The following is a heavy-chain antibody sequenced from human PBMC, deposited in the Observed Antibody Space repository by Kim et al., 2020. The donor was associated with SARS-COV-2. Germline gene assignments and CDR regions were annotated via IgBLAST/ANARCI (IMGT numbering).Heavy chain of an antibody. D-gene: IGHD3-16*01. V-gene: IGHV3-15*01. CDR1: GFTFSNAW. Sequence: GGSLRLSCAASGFTFSNAWMSWVRQAPGKGLEWVGRIKSKTDGGTTDYAAPVKGRFTISRDDSKNTLYLQMNSLKTEDTAVYYCTTDRIYDYVWGSYGPWENWGQGTLVTVSS. CDR2: IKSKTDGGTT. J-gene: IGHJ4*02. CDR3: TTDRIYDYVWGSYGPWEN.